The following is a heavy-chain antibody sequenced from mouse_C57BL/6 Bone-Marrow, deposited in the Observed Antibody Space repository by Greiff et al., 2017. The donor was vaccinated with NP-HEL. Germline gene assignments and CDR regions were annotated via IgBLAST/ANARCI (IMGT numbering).Heavy chain of an antibody. CDR2: IYPGNSDT. V-gene: IGHV1-5*01. J-gene: IGHJ4*01. Sequence: EVQLQQSGTVLARPGASVKMSCKTSGYTFTSYWMHWVKQRPGQGLEWIGAIYPGNSDTSYNQKFKGKAKLTAVTSASTAYMELSSLTNEDSAVYYCTRPYDYDAGYAMDYWGQGTSVTVSS. CDR1: GYTFTSYW. D-gene: IGHD2-4*01. CDR3: TRPYDYDAGYAMDY.